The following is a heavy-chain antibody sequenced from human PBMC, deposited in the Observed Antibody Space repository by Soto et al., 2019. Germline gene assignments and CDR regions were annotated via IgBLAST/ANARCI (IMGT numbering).Heavy chain of an antibody. CDR2: IYYSGST. D-gene: IGHD6-13*01. CDR1: GGSISSYY. J-gene: IGHJ4*02. Sequence: SATLSLTCTVSGGSISSYYWSWIRQPPGKGLEWIGYIYYSGSTNYNPSLKSRVTISVDTSKNQFSLKLSSVTAADTAVYYCARVVGAGYSSSWYGYFDYWGQGTLVTVSS. V-gene: IGHV4-59*01. CDR3: ARVVGAGYSSSWYGYFDY.